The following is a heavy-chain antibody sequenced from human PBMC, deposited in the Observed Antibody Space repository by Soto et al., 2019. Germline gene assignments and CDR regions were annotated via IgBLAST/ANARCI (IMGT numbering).Heavy chain of an antibody. CDR3: ARRHREVPALIGDYFDY. J-gene: IGHJ4*02. CDR1: GFTFSSFA. V-gene: IGHV3-30*04. D-gene: IGHD2-2*01. Sequence: QVQLVESGGGVVQPGKSLTLSCAASGFTFSSFAMHWVRQPPGKGLEWVAVLSFDGNRQYFSDSVKGRFTISRDNSKNTVSLHMNSLRDYDSALYYCARRHREVPALIGDYFDYWGQGTLVTVSS. CDR2: LSFDGNRQ.